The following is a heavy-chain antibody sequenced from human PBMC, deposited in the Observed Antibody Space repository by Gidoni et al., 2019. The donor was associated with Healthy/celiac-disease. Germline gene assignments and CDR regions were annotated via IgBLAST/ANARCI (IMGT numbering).Heavy chain of an antibody. Sequence: VQLLASGGGSVQPAGSLRLSCAGSGVTVSSYAMCWVRQAPGKGLEWVSAISGSGGSTYYADSVKNRFTISRDNTTNTLYLQKNSLRAEDTAVCYCAKDSVDTMIGGTHCDYWGQGTLVTVSS. D-gene: IGHD3-22*01. CDR1: GVTVSSYA. J-gene: IGHJ4*02. CDR3: AKDSVDTMIGGTHCDY. CDR2: ISGSGGST. V-gene: IGHV3-23*01.